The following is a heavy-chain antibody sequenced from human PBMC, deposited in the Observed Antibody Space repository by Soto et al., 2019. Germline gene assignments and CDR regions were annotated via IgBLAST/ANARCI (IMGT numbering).Heavy chain of an antibody. CDR3: ARGTNWNYGL. Sequence: SETLSLTCTVSGGSISSGGYYWTWIRQHPGKGLEWIGYIYSSGSTYYNPSLKSRVTISIDTSKNQFSLKLSSVTAADAAVYYCARGTNWNYGLWGQGALVTVSS. CDR2: IYSSGST. V-gene: IGHV4-31*03. CDR1: GGSISSGGYY. D-gene: IGHD1-7*01. J-gene: IGHJ4*02.